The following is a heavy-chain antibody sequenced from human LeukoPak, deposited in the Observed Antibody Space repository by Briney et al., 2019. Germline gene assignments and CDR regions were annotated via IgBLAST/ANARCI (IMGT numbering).Heavy chain of an antibody. V-gene: IGHV4-34*01. D-gene: IGHD3-10*01. Sequence: SETLSLTCAVYGGSFSGYYWSWIRQPPGKGLEWIGEINHSGSTNYIPSLKSRVTISVDTSKNQFSLKLSSVTAADTAVYYCAREVWYYGSGSYSAWFDPWGQGTLVTVSS. CDR2: INHSGST. J-gene: IGHJ5*02. CDR1: GGSFSGYY. CDR3: AREVWYYGSGSYSAWFDP.